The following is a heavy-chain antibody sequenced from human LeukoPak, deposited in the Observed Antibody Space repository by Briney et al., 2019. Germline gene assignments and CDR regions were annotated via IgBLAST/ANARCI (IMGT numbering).Heavy chain of an antibody. CDR2: VSTSGGST. D-gene: IGHD6-13*01. Sequence: GGSLRLSCAASGFTFSTYAMSWVRQAPGKGLEWVSTVSTSGGSTYYADSVKGRFTISRDNSKNTQYLQMNSLRAEDTAVYYCAKGGYSSSPTGWFDPWGQGTLVTVSS. V-gene: IGHV3-23*01. J-gene: IGHJ5*02. CDR1: GFTFSTYA. CDR3: AKGGYSSSPTGWFDP.